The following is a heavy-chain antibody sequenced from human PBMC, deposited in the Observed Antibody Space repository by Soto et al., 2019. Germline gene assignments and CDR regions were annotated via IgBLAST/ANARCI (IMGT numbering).Heavy chain of an antibody. V-gene: IGHV3-21*01. CDR1: GVTFRSFT. CDR2: ISSNSAYI. Sequence: PGGSLRLSCAAAGVTFRSFTMNWVRPAPGKGLEWVSTISSNSAYIYYTDALRGRFTISRDNAKNSLHLQMNSLRAEDTAVYYCTRDASRDSSARGWFDPWGPGTLVTVSS. D-gene: IGHD6-13*01. J-gene: IGHJ5*02. CDR3: TRDASRDSSARGWFDP.